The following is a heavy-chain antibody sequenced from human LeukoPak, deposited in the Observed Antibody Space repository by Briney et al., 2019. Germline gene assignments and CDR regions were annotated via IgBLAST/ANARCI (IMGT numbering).Heavy chain of an antibody. V-gene: IGHV4-59*01. Sequence: SETLSLTCTVSGGSISSYYWSWIRQPPGKGLGWIGYIYYSGSTNYNPSLKSRVTISVDTSKNQFSLKLSSVTAADTAVYYCARVRRGYGSDYFDYWGQGTLVTVSS. J-gene: IGHJ4*02. CDR3: ARVRRGYGSDYFDY. CDR2: IYYSGST. D-gene: IGHD3-10*01. CDR1: GGSISSYY.